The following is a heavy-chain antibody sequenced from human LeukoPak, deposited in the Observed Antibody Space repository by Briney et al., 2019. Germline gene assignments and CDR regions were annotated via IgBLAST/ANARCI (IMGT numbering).Heavy chain of an antibody. Sequence: PSETLSLTCAVYGGSFSGYYWSWIRQPPGKVLEWIGEINHSGSTNYNPSLKSRVTISVDTSKNQFSLNLSSVTAADTAVYYCATGDVVPTAAQRPLDYWGQGTLVTVSS. CDR3: ATGDVVPTAAQRPLDY. J-gene: IGHJ4*02. CDR2: INHSGST. CDR1: GGSFSGYY. V-gene: IGHV4-34*01. D-gene: IGHD2-2*01.